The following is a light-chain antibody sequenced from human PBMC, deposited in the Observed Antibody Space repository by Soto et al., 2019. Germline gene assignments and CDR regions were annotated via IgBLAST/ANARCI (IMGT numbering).Light chain of an antibody. CDR2: GAS. Sequence: EIVMTQSPATLSVSPGERATLSCRASQSVSSNLAWYQQKPGQAPRLLIYGASTRATGIPARFSGSGSGTEFTLTISSLQSEDFAVYYCQQYNNWSWTFGQGTKVDSK. CDR1: QSVSSN. J-gene: IGKJ1*01. V-gene: IGKV3-15*01. CDR3: QQYNNWSWT.